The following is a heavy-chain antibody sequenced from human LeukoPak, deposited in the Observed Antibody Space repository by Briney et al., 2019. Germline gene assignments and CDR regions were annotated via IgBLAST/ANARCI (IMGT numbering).Heavy chain of an antibody. Sequence: GGSLRLSCAASGFTFRSYEMNWVRQASGKGLESGSYISSSGSTIYYADSVKGRFTISRDNAKNSLYLQMNSLRAEDTAVFYCAEDGIRYFDWFDYWGQGTLVTVSS. J-gene: IGHJ4*02. V-gene: IGHV3-48*03. CDR3: AEDGIRYFDWFDY. CDR1: GFTFRSYE. D-gene: IGHD3-9*01. CDR2: ISSSGSTI.